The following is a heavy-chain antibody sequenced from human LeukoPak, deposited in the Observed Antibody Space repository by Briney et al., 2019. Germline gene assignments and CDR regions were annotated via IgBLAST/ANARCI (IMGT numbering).Heavy chain of an antibody. D-gene: IGHD6-13*01. J-gene: IGHJ5*02. CDR2: ISAYNGNT. Sequence: ASVKVSCKASGYTFTSYGISWVRQAPGQGLEWMGWISAYNGNTNYAQKLQGRVTMTTDTSTSTAYMELSSLGSEDTAVYYCARDQAQHSSSWYGAFDPWGQGTLVTVSS. CDR3: ARDQAQHSSSWYGAFDP. V-gene: IGHV1-18*01. CDR1: GYTFTSYG.